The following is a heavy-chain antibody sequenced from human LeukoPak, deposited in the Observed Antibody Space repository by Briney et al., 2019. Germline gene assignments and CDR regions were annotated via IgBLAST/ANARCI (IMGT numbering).Heavy chain of an antibody. V-gene: IGHV3-7*01. D-gene: IGHD6-6*01. CDR3: ARIGYRSSSFDY. CDR1: GLTFTNYW. J-gene: IGHJ4*02. Sequence: GGSLRLSCAVSGLTFTNYWMSWVRQAPGKGLEWVAKIKEDGSVEYYVDSVKGRFTISRDNAKDPLYLLMNSLRAEDTAVYYCARIGYRSSSFDYWGQGTLVTVSS. CDR2: IKEDGSVE.